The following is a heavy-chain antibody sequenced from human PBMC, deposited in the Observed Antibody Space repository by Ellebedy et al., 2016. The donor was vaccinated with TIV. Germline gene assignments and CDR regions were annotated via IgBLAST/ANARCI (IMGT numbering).Heavy chain of an antibody. CDR2: IQYDGSDQ. CDR1: GFSFRYYG. V-gene: IGHV3-30*02. J-gene: IGHJ3*02. D-gene: IGHD2-21*01. CDR3: AKLIQHTDRGAVDI. Sequence: GESLKISCAASGFSFRYYGMYWVRQAPGKGLEWAAFIQYDGSDQHYSDSVKGRFTVSRDSSKNTLYLQMNSLRPEDTAVYYCAKLIQHTDRGAVDIWGQGTMVTVSS.